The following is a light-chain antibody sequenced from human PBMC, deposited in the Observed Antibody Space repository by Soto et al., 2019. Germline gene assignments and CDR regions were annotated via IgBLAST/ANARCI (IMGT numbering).Light chain of an antibody. Sequence: DIQTTESPSPLSASVGDRVTITCRASQSFRSWLAWYQQKPGKAPKLLIYDASNLESGVPSTFSGSGSGTEFTLTINSLQPDDFATYFCQQYNSFSEPFGQGTKVDI. CDR1: QSFRSW. J-gene: IGKJ1*01. CDR3: QQYNSFSEP. CDR2: DAS. V-gene: IGKV1-5*01.